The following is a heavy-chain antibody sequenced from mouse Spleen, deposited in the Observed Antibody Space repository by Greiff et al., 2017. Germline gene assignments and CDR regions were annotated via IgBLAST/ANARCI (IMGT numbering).Heavy chain of an antibody. CDR1: GFSLTSYG. D-gene: IGHD1-1*01. J-gene: IGHJ4*01. CDR3: ARDSYYGSSYGAMDY. CDR2: IWAGGST. V-gene: IGHV2-9*02. Sequence: VQRVESGPGLVAPSQSLSITCTVSGFSLTSYGVHWVRQPPGKGLEWLGVIWAGGSTNYNSALMSRLSISKDNSKSQVFLKMNSLQTDDTAMYYCARDSYYGSSYGAMDYWGQGTSVTVSS.